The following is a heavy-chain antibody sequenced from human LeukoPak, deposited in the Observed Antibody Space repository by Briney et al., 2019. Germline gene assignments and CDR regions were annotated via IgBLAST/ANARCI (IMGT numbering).Heavy chain of an antibody. Sequence: GAPLRRSRARVGFTHSSNWVSWVRQDTGKGLEWVANIKQDGSEKYYVDSVKGRFTISRDNAKNSLYLQMNSLRAEDTAVYYCARRIPGLTPHIDYWGQGTLVTVSS. V-gene: IGHV3-7*01. J-gene: IGHJ4*02. CDR2: IKQDGSEK. D-gene: IGHD2-15*01. CDR3: ARRIPGLTPHIDY. CDR1: GFTHSSNW.